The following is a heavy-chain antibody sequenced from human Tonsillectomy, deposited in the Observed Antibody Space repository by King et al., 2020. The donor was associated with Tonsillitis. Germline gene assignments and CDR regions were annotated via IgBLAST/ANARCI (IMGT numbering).Heavy chain of an antibody. D-gene: IGHD3-3*01. CDR3: AKDYSDDSWWYFDL. CDR1: GFSFRTYC. Sequence: VQLVESGGGGVQPGRSRRLSCAASGFSFRTYCMHCVRQSPGQGLDWVSGLSYYERKKYFADAVKGRFTIPRDNFKTTPYLQMNSLRAEDTVVYYCAKDYSDDSWWYFDLWGRGTLVTVSS. V-gene: IGHV3-30*18. CDR2: LSYYERKK. J-gene: IGHJ2*01.